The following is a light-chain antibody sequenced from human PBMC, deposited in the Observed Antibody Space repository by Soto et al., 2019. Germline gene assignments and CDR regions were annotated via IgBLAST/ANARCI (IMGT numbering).Light chain of an antibody. Sequence: EIVLTQSPGTLSLSPGERATLSCRASQSINSGYLAWYHQKPGQAPRLLIYGASSRATGIPDRFSGSGSGTDFTLTISRLEPEDFAVYYCQQFGSSPGFTFGPGTIVDIK. CDR2: GAS. CDR3: QQFGSSPGFT. CDR1: QSINSGY. J-gene: IGKJ3*01. V-gene: IGKV3-20*01.